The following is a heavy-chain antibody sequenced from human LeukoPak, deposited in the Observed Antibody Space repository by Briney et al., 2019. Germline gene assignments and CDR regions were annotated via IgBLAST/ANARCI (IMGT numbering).Heavy chain of an antibody. Sequence: GGSLRLSCAASGFTFSSYAMSWVRQAPGKGLEWVSAISGSGGSTYYADSVKGRFTISRDNAKNSLYLQMNSLRAEDTAVYYCARVRGSGWYFDYWGQGALVTVSS. CDR3: ARVRGSGWYFDY. CDR1: GFTFSSYA. V-gene: IGHV3-23*01. J-gene: IGHJ4*02. D-gene: IGHD6-19*01. CDR2: ISGSGGST.